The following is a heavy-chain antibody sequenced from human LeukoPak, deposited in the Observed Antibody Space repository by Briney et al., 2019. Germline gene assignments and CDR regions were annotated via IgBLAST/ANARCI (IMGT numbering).Heavy chain of an antibody. CDR3: ARDHDSTGYQPFKH. J-gene: IGHJ1*01. CDR2: IWYDGSNK. Sequence: GRSLRLSCAASGFTFSSYGMHWVRQAPGKGLEWVAIIWYDGSNKYYAGSVKGRFTISRDNSKNTLYLQMNSLRAEDTAMYYCARDHDSTGYQPFKHWGQGTLVTVSS. D-gene: IGHD3-22*01. CDR1: GFTFSSYG. V-gene: IGHV3-33*01.